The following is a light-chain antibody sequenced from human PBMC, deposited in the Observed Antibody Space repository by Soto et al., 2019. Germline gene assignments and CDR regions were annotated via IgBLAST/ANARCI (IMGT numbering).Light chain of an antibody. V-gene: IGLV1-40*01. J-gene: IGLJ1*01. CDR1: SSNIGAGFD. CDR2: ANN. CDR3: QSYDSSLSGFV. Sequence: QSVLTQPPSVSGAPGQRVTISCTGASSNIGAGFDVHWYQLLPGTAPKLLISANNNRPSGVPDRFSGSKSGTSASLAITGLQADDEADYYCQSYDSSLSGFVFGTGTKLTVL.